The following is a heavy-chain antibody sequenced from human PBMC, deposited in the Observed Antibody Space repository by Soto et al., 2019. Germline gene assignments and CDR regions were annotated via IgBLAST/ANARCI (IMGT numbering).Heavy chain of an antibody. CDR3: TTDRYYDSSGYYLNKFDY. V-gene: IGHV3-15*01. D-gene: IGHD3-22*01. Sequence: LRLSCAASGFTFSNAWMSWVRQAPGKGLEWVGRIKSKTDGGTTDYAAPVKGRFTISRDDSKNTLYLQMNSLKTEDTAVYYCTTDRYYDSSGYYLNKFDYWGQGTLVTVSS. CDR2: IKSKTDGGTT. J-gene: IGHJ4*02. CDR1: GFTFSNAW.